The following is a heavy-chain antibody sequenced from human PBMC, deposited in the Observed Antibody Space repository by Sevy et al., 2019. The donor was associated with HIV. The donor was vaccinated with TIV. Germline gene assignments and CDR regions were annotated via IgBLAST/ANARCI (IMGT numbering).Heavy chain of an antibody. CDR1: GDSVSTNSAV. D-gene: IGHD3-3*01. CDR2: TYYRSKWYN. CDR3: VRAGATIFGIVTMSFDV. Sequence: SQTISLTCAISGDSVSTNSAVWNWIRQSPSRGLEWLGRTYYRSKWYNDYSVSLKGRLTITPDTSKNQFSLHLKSVTADDTAVYFCVRAGATIFGIVTMSFDVWGQGTLVTVSS. J-gene: IGHJ4*02. V-gene: IGHV6-1*01.